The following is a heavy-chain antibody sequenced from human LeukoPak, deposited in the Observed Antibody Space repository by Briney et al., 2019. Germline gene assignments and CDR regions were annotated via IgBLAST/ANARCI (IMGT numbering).Heavy chain of an antibody. CDR2: IYTSGST. V-gene: IGHV4-4*07. CDR1: GGSISSYY. D-gene: IGHD2-21*01. CDR3: ARTPFIPPPYYYYYMDV. Sequence: SETLSLTCTVSGGSISSYYWSWIRQPAGKGLEWIGRIYTSGSTNYNPSLKSRVTMSVDTCKNQFSLKLSSVTAADTAVYYCARTPFIPPPYYYYYMDVWGKGTTVTVSS. J-gene: IGHJ6*03.